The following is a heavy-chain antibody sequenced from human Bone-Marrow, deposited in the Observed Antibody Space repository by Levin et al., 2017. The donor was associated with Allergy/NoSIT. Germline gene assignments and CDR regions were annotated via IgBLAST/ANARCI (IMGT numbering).Heavy chain of an antibody. CDR2: SYYSGTA. D-gene: IGHD2-8*02. V-gene: IGHV4-31*03. CDR3: ARVRNAGGRGWFDS. CDR1: GDSISSGHYY. J-gene: IGHJ5*01. Sequence: PSETLSLTCTVSGDSISSGHYYWSWIRQPPGKGLEWIGHSYYSGTAYYNPSLKSRLTISVDTSQNQFSLNLSSVTAADTAVYYCARVRNAGGRGWFDSWGQGTQVTVSS.